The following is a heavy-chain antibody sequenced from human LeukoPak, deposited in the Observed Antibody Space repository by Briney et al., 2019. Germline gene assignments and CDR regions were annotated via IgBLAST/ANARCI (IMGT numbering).Heavy chain of an antibody. J-gene: IGHJ6*03. CDR2: IYYSGST. CDR1: GGSISSHY. V-gene: IGHV4-59*11. Sequence: SETLSLTCTVSGGSISSHYWSWIRQPPGKGLEWIGYIYYSGSTNYNPPLKSRVTISVDTSKNQFSLKLRSVTAADTAVYYCARGRQDVNMILVVMAGVSYYLDVWSKGTTVTVS. CDR3: ARGRQDVNMILVVMAGVSYYLDV. D-gene: IGHD3-22*01.